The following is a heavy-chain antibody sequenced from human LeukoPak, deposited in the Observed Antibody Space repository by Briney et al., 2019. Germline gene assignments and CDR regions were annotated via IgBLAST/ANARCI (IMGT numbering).Heavy chain of an antibody. CDR2: IKQDGSEK. J-gene: IGHJ4*02. CDR3: ARVVGLRYFDWLPHFDY. V-gene: IGHV3-7*03. Sequence: GGSLRLSCAASGFTFSSYWMSWVRQAPGMGLEWVANIKQDGSEKYYVDSVKGRFTISRDNAKNSLYLQMNSLRAEDTAVYYCARVVGLRYFDWLPHFDYWGQGTLVTVSS. CDR1: GFTFSSYW. D-gene: IGHD3-9*01.